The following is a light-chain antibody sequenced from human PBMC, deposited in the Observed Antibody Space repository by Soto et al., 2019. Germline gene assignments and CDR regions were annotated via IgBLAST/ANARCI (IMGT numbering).Light chain of an antibody. CDR2: GAS. CDR3: QQFGSSPPVT. V-gene: IGKV3-20*01. CDR1: QSISSSY. J-gene: IGKJ4*01. Sequence: ALTQSPGTLSLTTGERATLSCRASQSISSSYLAWYPQKPGQAPRLLTYGASSRATGIPDRFSGSGSGTDFTLTISRLEPEDFGVYYCQQFGSSPPVTFGGGTKV.